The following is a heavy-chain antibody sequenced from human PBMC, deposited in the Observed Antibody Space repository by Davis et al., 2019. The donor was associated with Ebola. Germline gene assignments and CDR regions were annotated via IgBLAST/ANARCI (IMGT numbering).Heavy chain of an antibody. V-gene: IGHV3-23*01. CDR3: AKSGLSFGVVKYHYGMDV. CDR1: VITFSSYA. J-gene: IGHJ6*04. CDR2: ISGSGGST. D-gene: IGHD3-3*01. Sequence: GESLKISCTDSVITFSSYAMTWVRQAPGKGLEWVSAISGSGGSTYYADSVKGRFTISRDNSEKTLYLQMNSLRAEDTAIYYCAKSGLSFGVVKYHYGMDVWGKGTTVTVSS.